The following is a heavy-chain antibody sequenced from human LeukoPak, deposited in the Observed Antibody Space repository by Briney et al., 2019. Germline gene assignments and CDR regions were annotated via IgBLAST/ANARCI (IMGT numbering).Heavy chain of an antibody. Sequence: GGSLRLSCATSGFTFGYYAMSWVRQAPGKGLEWVSAISGSDGTTYYADSVKGRFTISRDNSKYTLSLQMNSLRAEDTAVYYCAKVDNWKYGHHDYWGQGTLVTVSS. D-gene: IGHD1-1*01. CDR1: GFTFGYYA. J-gene: IGHJ4*02. CDR3: AKVDNWKYGHHDY. CDR2: ISGSDGTT. V-gene: IGHV3-23*01.